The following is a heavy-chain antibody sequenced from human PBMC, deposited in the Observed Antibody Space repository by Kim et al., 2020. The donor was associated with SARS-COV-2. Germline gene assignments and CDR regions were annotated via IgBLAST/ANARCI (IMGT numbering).Heavy chain of an antibody. Sequence: SVKVSCKASGGTFSSYAISWVRQAPGQGLEWMGGIIPIFGTANYAQKFQGRVTITADESTSTAYMELSSLRSEDTAVYYCARPVAARNVNDAFDIWGQGTMVTVSS. J-gene: IGHJ3*02. CDR3: ARPVAARNVNDAFDI. CDR2: IIPIFGTA. V-gene: IGHV1-69*13. CDR1: GGTFSSYA. D-gene: IGHD6-13*01.